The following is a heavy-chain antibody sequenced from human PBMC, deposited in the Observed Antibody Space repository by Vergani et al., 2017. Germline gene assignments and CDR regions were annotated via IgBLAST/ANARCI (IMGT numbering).Heavy chain of an antibody. Sequence: QLQLQESGPGLVKPSETLSLTCTVSGGSISSSSYYWGWIRQPPGKGLEWIGEINHSGSTNYNPSLKSRVTISVDTSKNQFSLKLSSVTAADTAVYYCARGGRSRARGYSYGYTVFGYWGQGTLVTVSS. CDR3: ARGGRSRARGYSYGYTVFGY. D-gene: IGHD5-18*01. CDR2: INHSGST. V-gene: IGHV4-39*07. CDR1: GGSISSSSYY. J-gene: IGHJ4*02.